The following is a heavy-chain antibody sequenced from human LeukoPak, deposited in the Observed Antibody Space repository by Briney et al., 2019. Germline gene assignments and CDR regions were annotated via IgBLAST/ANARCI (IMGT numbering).Heavy chain of an antibody. CDR3: ARVPRWNYGGGGY. V-gene: IGHV1-18*01. CDR1: GYTFTSYG. D-gene: IGHD1-7*01. CDR2: ISAYNGNT. J-gene: IGHJ4*02. Sequence: ASVKVSCKASGYTFTSYGISWVRQAPGQGLEWMGWISAYNGNTNYAQKLQGRVTMTTGTSTSTAYMELRSLRSGDTAVYYCARVPRWNYGGGGYWGQGTLVTVSS.